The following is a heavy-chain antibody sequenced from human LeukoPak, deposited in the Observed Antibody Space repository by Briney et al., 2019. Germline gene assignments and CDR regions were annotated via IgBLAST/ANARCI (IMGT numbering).Heavy chain of an antibody. Sequence: SETLSLTCSVSGDSLNYYYWTWLRQPPGKGLEWIVHVSYSGGTNYNASLKSRVTILVDTSKNQFSLMVRPVTAADTAIYYCARCYGSGSLYYFDYWGQGALVTVSS. J-gene: IGHJ4*02. V-gene: IGHV4-59*01. CDR2: VSYSGGT. CDR1: GDSLNYYY. CDR3: ARCYGSGSLYYFDY. D-gene: IGHD3-10*01.